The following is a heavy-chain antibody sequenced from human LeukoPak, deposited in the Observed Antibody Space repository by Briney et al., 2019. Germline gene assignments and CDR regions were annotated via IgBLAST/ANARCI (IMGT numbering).Heavy chain of an antibody. CDR1: GLTFSSYA. CDR3: AKTSGGNY. D-gene: IGHD2-15*01. CDR2: ISESGGST. V-gene: IGHV3-23*01. Sequence: GGSLRLSCAASGLTFSSYAMSWVRQAPGKGLEWVSGISESGGSTYYADSVKGRFAISRDSSKNTLYLQMNSLRAEDTAIYYCAKTSGGNYWGQGTLVTVTS. J-gene: IGHJ4*02.